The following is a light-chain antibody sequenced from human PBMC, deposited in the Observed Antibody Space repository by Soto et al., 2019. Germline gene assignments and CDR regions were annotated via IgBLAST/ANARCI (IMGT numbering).Light chain of an antibody. Sequence: DIVMTQSPDSLAVSLGERATINCKSSQSVFYSSNNKNYLVWYQQKPGQPPKLLLYWASTRESGVPDRFSGSGSGTDFTLTISSLQAEDVAVYYCQQYYSTLLTFGGGTKVDIK. CDR2: WAS. CDR1: QSVFYSSNNKNY. CDR3: QQYYSTLLT. J-gene: IGKJ4*01. V-gene: IGKV4-1*01.